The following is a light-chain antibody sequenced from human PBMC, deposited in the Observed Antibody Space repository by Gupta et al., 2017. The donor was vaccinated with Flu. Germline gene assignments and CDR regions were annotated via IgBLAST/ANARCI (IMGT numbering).Light chain of an antibody. J-gene: IGKJ1*01. CDR1: QSVSNY. CDR3: QQRNNWPPWT. CDR2: DAS. V-gene: IGKV3-11*01. Sequence: EIVLTQSPATLSLSPGETATLSCRASQSVSNYLAWYQHKPGQAPRLLIYDASKRVTGIPARFSGSGSGTDFTLTISSLEPEDFAVYYCQQRNNWPPWTFGQGTKVEIK.